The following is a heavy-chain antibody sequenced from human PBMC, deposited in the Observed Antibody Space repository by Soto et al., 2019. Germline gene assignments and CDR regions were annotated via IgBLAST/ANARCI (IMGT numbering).Heavy chain of an antibody. CDR1: GGSINSGDFY. D-gene: IGHD6-13*01. Sequence: SETLSLTCSVSGGSINSGDFYWSWIRQPPGKGLEWIGSIYHSGSTYYNPSLKSRVTISVDTSKNQFSLKLSSVTAADTAVYYCARTPRIAAAGTSYYFDYWGQGTLVTVSS. CDR2: IYHSGST. J-gene: IGHJ4*02. CDR3: ARTPRIAAAGTSYYFDY. V-gene: IGHV4-39*07.